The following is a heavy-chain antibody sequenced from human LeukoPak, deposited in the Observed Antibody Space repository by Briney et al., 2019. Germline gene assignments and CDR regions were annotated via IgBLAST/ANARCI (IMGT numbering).Heavy chain of an antibody. D-gene: IGHD6-13*01. CDR1: KFTFNNYA. J-gene: IGHJ4*02. V-gene: IGHV3-23*01. Sequence: GGSLRLSCLASKFTFNNYAMTWVRQAPGKGLEWVSSISGSGDNMDYADSVKGRFTISRDNSKNTLYLQMNSLRAEDTAVYYCAKDPTAARTPCYWGQGTLVTVSS. CDR3: AKDPTAARTPCY. CDR2: ISGSGDNM.